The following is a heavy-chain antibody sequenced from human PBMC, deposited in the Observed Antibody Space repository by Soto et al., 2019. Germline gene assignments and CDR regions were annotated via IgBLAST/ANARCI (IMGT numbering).Heavy chain of an antibody. Sequence: ASVKVSCKASGYTFTSYAMHWVRQAPGQRLEWMGWINAGNGNTKYSQKFQGRVTITRDTSASTAYMELSSLRSEDTAVYYCARDRQEVNIGANWGSMMAFDIWGQGTMVTVSS. CDR2: INAGNGNT. CDR3: ARDRQEVNIGANWGSMMAFDI. CDR1: GYTFTSYA. V-gene: IGHV1-3*01. J-gene: IGHJ3*02. D-gene: IGHD7-27*01.